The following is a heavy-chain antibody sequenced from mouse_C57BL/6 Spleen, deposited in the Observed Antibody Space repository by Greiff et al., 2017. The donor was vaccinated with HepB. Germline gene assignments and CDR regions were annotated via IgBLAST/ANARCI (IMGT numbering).Heavy chain of an antibody. D-gene: IGHD4-1*01. CDR3: ARDGTGDFDY. CDR1: GFTFSSYA. V-gene: IGHV5-4*01. Sequence: EVQVVESGGGLVKPGGSLKLSCAASGFTFSSYAMSWVRQTPEKRLEWVATISDGGSYTYYPDNVKGRFTIARANAKNNLYLQMSHLTSEDTAMYYCARDGTGDFDYLGQGTTLTVSS. J-gene: IGHJ2*01. CDR2: ISDGGSYT.